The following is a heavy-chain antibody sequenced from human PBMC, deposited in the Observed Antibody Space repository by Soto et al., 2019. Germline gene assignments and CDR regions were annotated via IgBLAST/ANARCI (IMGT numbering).Heavy chain of an antibody. Sequence: GESLKISCKGSGYKFTNYWIGWVRQMPGKGLEWMGRIDPSDSYTNYSPSFQGHVTISADKSISTAYLQWSSLKASDTAMYYCARGGAAHAMDVWGQGTTVTVSS. V-gene: IGHV5-10-1*01. CDR3: ARGGAAHAMDV. CDR1: GYKFTNYW. CDR2: IDPSDSYT. D-gene: IGHD2-15*01. J-gene: IGHJ6*02.